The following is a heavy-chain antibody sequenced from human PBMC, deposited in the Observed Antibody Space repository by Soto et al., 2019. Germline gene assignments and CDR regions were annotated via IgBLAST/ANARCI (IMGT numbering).Heavy chain of an antibody. Sequence: GGSLRLSCAASGFTFSSFAMSWVRQAPGKGLEWVSAISGSGGSTYYADSVKGRFTNSRDNSKNTLYLQMNSLRAEDTAVYYCAKAEGPRYSYGFGIDYWGQGTLVTVSS. D-gene: IGHD5-18*01. J-gene: IGHJ4*02. CDR3: AKAEGPRYSYGFGIDY. CDR1: GFTFSSFA. V-gene: IGHV3-23*01. CDR2: ISGSGGST.